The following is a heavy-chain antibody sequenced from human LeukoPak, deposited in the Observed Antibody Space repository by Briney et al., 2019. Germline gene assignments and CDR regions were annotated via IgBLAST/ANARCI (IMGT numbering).Heavy chain of an antibody. V-gene: IGHV3-30*02. CDR3: AVWGVATNSA. D-gene: IGHD3-16*01. CDR1: GFTFSSYG. J-gene: IGHJ4*02. CDR2: IRYDGSNK. Sequence: GGSLRPSCAASGFTFSSYGMHWVRQAPGKGLEWVAFIRYDGSNKYYADSVKGRFTISRDNSKNTLYLQRNSLRAEDTAVYYCAVWGVATNSAWGQGTLVTVSS.